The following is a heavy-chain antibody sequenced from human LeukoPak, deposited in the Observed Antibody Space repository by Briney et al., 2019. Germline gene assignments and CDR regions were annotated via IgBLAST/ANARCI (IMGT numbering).Heavy chain of an antibody. Sequence: GASVKVSCKASGYTFTSYGISWVRQAPGQGLEWMGWISAYNGNTNYAQKLQGRVTMTTDTSTSTAYMELRSLRSDDTAVYYCASGRAYGDPIDAFDIWGQGTMVTVSS. D-gene: IGHD4-17*01. CDR3: ASGRAYGDPIDAFDI. CDR2: ISAYNGNT. CDR1: GYTFTSYG. J-gene: IGHJ3*02. V-gene: IGHV1-18*01.